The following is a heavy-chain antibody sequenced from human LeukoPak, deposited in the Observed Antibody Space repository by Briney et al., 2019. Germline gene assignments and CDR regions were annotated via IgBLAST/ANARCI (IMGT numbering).Heavy chain of an antibody. CDR3: ARGPGELDH. J-gene: IGHJ4*02. CDR1: SGSINTYY. Sequence: SETLSLTCTVSSGSINTYYWNWIRRPAGKGLEWIGRIYSSGSTTYTPSLKSRVIMSVDTSKNLIYLSLRSVTAADTAVYFCARGPGELDHWGQGTLVTVSS. V-gene: IGHV4-4*07. D-gene: IGHD3-10*01. CDR2: IYSSGST.